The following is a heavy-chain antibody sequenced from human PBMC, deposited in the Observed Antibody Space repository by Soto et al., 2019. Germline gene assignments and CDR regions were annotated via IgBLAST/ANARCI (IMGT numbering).Heavy chain of an antibody. J-gene: IGHJ6*02. D-gene: IGHD4-17*01. Sequence: SVKVSCKASGGTFSIYAISLVRQAPGQGLEWMGGIIPIFGTANYAQKFQGRVTITADESTSTAYMELSSLRSEDTAVYYCARATAYGDYDSYYYYYGMDVWGQGTTVTVS. CDR2: IIPIFGTA. CDR3: ARATAYGDYDSYYYYYGMDV. V-gene: IGHV1-69*13. CDR1: GGTFSIYA.